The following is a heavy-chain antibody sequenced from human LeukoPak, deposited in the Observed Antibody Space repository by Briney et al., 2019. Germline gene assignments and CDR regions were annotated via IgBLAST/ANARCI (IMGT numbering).Heavy chain of an antibody. V-gene: IGHV4-30-2*01. J-gene: IGHJ3*02. CDR2: IYHSGST. CDR3: ARYCSGGSCYRDAFDI. D-gene: IGHD2-15*01. CDR1: GGSLSSGGYS. Sequence: SETLSLTCAVSGGSLSSGGYSWSWIRQPPGTGLEWIGYIYHSGSTYYNPSLKSRVTISVDRSKNQFSLKLSSVTAADTAVYYCARYCSGGSCYRDAFDIWGQGTMVTVSS.